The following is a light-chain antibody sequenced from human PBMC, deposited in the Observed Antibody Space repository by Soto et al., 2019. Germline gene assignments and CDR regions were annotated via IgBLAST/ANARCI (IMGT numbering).Light chain of an antibody. CDR2: DVS. CDR1: TIDVGYSNY. V-gene: IGLV2-14*03. Sequence: QSALTQPASVSGSPGQSITITCTGSTIDVGYSNYVSWYQHHPGKAPKLIIYDVSNRPSGVSNRFSGSKSGNTASLTISGLQAEDEADYYCSSYTTSGVFGTGTKVTVL. J-gene: IGLJ1*01. CDR3: SSYTTSGV.